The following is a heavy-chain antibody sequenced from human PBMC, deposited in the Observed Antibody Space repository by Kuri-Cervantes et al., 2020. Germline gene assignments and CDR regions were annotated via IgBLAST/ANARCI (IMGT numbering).Heavy chain of an antibody. CDR3: ARDRPYYYDSSGYWDY. CDR1: GFTFSSYS. J-gene: IGHJ4*01. CDR2: ISSSSSTI. D-gene: IGHD3-22*01. Sequence: GGSLRLPCAPSGFTFSSYSMNWVRQAPGKGLEWVSYISSSSSTIYYADSVKGRFTISRDNAKNSLYLQMNCLRDEDAAVYYCARDRPYYYDSSGYWDYWGYATLVTVSS. V-gene: IGHV3-48*02.